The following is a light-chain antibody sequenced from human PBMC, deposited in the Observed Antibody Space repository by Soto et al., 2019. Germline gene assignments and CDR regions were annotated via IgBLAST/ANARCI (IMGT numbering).Light chain of an antibody. Sequence: DIQMTQSPSSLSASVGDRVTVTCRASQSISRYLNWYQQKPGKAPKLLIYAASSLNTGVPSRFSGHESGTDFTLTISGLQPDDFATYYCQQSCSATRTFGQGTKLEIQ. V-gene: IGKV1-39*01. CDR2: AAS. CDR1: QSISRY. CDR3: QQSCSATRT. J-gene: IGKJ2*01.